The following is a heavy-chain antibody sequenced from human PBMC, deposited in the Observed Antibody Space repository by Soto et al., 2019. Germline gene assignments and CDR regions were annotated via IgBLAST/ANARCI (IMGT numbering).Heavy chain of an antibody. Sequence: GGSLRLSCAASGFTFSSYWMSWVRQAPGKGLEWVANIKQDGSEKYYVDSVKGRFTISRDNAKNSLYLQMNSLRAEDTAVYYCARDLNAAGDFFDYWGQGTLVTVSS. CDR1: GFTFSSYW. CDR3: ARDLNAAGDFFDY. V-gene: IGHV3-7*05. D-gene: IGHD6-13*01. J-gene: IGHJ4*02. CDR2: IKQDGSEK.